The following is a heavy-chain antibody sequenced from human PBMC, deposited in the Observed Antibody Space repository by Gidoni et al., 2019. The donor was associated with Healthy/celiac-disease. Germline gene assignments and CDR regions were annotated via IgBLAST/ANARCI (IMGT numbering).Heavy chain of an antibody. CDR3: ARGRARRYFDY. Sequence: QVQLQQWGAGLLKPSETLSLTCDVYGGSFSGYYWSWIRQPPGKGLEWIGEINHSGSTNSNPSLTRRVPISVDTSKNQFSLLLRSVTAADPAVYYCARGRARRYFDYWGQGTLVTVSS. CDR2: INHSGST. V-gene: IGHV4-34*01. J-gene: IGHJ4*02. CDR1: GGSFSGYY.